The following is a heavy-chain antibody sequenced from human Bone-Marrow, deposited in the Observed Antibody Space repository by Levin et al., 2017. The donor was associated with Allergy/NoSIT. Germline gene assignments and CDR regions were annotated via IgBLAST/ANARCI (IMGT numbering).Heavy chain of an antibody. D-gene: IGHD2-8*01. CDR2: ISGYNGNT. CDR1: GYTFGGYG. J-gene: IGHJ3*01. V-gene: IGHV1-18*01. Sequence: EASVKVSCQASGYTFGGYGVSWVRQAPGQGLEWMGWISGYNGNTKSAHKMQGRVTMTTDISTRTAYMELRRLTFDDTAVYYCARDTALSRTSEPLDVWGQGTMVTVSS. CDR3: ARDTALSRTSEPLDV.